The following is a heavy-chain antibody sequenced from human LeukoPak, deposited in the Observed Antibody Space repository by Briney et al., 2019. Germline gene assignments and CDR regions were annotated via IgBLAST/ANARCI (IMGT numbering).Heavy chain of an antibody. CDR2: ISSSSSYI. CDR3: ARDIPRRFYDILTGNKGNDALDI. V-gene: IGHV3-21*01. D-gene: IGHD3-9*01. Sequence: PGGSLRLSCAASGFTFSSYSMNWVRQAPGKGLEWVSSISSSSSYIYYADSVKGRFTISRDNAKNSLYLQMNSLRAEDTAVYYCARDIPRRFYDILTGNKGNDALDIWGQGTMVTVSS. J-gene: IGHJ3*02. CDR1: GFTFSSYS.